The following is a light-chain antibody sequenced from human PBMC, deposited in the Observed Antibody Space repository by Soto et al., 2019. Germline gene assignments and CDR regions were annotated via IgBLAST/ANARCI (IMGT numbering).Light chain of an antibody. CDR1: SSDVGGYNY. CDR2: DVS. J-gene: IGLJ1*01. CDR3: CSYAGSSYV. V-gene: IGLV2-14*01. Sequence: QSALTQPASVSGSPGQSITISFTGTSSDVGGYNYVSWYQQHPGKAPKLMIYDVSNRPSGVSNRFSGSKSGNTASLTISGLQAEDEADYYCCSYAGSSYVFGTGTKVTVL.